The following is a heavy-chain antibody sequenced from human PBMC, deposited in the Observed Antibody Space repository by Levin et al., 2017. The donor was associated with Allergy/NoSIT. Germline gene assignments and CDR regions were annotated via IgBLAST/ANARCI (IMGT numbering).Heavy chain of an antibody. Sequence: GGSLRLSCAASGFTLSTYWMHWVRQAPGKGLVWVSRINIDGTSTSYADSVKGRFTISRDNAKNTLYLQMNGLRAEDTAVYYCARCQEWDCFDSWGQGTLVTVSS. CDR2: INIDGTST. J-gene: IGHJ4*02. CDR1: GFTLSTYW. CDR3: ARCQEWDCFDS. D-gene: IGHD1-26*01. V-gene: IGHV3-74*01.